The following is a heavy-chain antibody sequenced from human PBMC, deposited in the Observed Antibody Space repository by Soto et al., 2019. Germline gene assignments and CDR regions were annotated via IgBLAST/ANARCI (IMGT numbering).Heavy chain of an antibody. CDR3: AKTLSAIAVARFDY. CDR2: ISGSGGTT. V-gene: IGHV3-23*01. CDR1: GFIYSTYA. D-gene: IGHD6-19*01. Sequence: PGGSLRLSCAASGFIYSTYAMSWVRQAPGKGLEWVSVISGSGGTTYYADSVKGRFTISRDNSKNTLYLQMNSLRADDTAIYYCAKTLSAIAVARFDYWGQGILVTVSS. J-gene: IGHJ4*02.